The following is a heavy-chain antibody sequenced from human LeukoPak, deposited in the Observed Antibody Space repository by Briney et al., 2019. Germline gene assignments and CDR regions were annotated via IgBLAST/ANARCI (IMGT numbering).Heavy chain of an antibody. CDR2: IYYSGST. CDR3: ASRTAGLLADFDY. D-gene: IGHD3-22*01. Sequence: SETLSLTCTVSGGSLSSGDYYWSWIRQPPGKGLEWIGYIYYSGSTYYNPSLKSRVTISVDTSKNQFSLKLSSVTAADTAVYYCASRTAGLLADFDYWGQGTLVTVSS. J-gene: IGHJ4*02. CDR1: GGSLSSGDYY. V-gene: IGHV4-30-4*01.